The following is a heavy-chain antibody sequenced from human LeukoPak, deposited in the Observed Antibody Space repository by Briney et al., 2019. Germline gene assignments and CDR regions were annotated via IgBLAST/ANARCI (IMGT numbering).Heavy chain of an antibody. J-gene: IGHJ4*02. D-gene: IGHD3-22*01. CDR3: ARHARITMIAVVFDY. CDR1: GYSVSSGYH. V-gene: IGHV4-38-2*01. Sequence: SETLSFTCAVSGYSVSSGYHWGWIRQPPGKGLEWIGSIYHSGSTYYSPPLKSRVTISVDTSKNQFSLKLSSVTAADTAVYYCARHARITMIAVVFDYWGQGTLVTVSS. CDR2: IYHSGST.